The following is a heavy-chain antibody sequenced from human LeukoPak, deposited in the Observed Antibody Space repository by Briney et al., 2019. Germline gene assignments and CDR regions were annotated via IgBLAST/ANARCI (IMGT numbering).Heavy chain of an antibody. Sequence: PGGSLRLSCAASGFTFSSYAMSWVRQAPGKGLEWVSAISGSGGSTYYADSVKGRFTISRDNSKNTPYLQMNSLRAEDTAVCYCAKESRYSSGWSLDYWGQGTLVTVSS. CDR1: GFTFSSYA. CDR2: ISGSGGST. D-gene: IGHD6-19*01. CDR3: AKESRYSSGWSLDY. V-gene: IGHV3-23*01. J-gene: IGHJ4*02.